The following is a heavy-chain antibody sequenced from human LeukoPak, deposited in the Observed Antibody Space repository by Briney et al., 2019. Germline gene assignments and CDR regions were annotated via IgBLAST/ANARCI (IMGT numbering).Heavy chain of an antibody. J-gene: IGHJ3*02. V-gene: IGHV4-59*13. CDR3: AAITYYYGSGSFSDRAFDI. CDR1: GGSISSYY. Sequence: SETLSLTCTVSGGSISSYYWSWIRQPPGKGLECIGYIYYSGSTNYNPSLKSRVTISVDTSKKQFSLKLSSVTAADTAVYYCAAITYYYGSGSFSDRAFDIWGQGTMVTVSS. CDR2: IYYSGST. D-gene: IGHD3-10*01.